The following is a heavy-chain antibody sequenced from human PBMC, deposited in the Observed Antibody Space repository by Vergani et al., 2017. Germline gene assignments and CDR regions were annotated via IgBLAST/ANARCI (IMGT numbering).Heavy chain of an antibody. D-gene: IGHD6-19*01. CDR2: ISSSSSSI. CDR3: ASASSGWDRVWFYYYYYMDV. V-gene: IGHV3-21*01. J-gene: IGHJ6*03. CDR1: GFTFSSYS. Sequence: EVQLEESGGGLVKPGGSLRLSCTASGFTFSSYSMNWVRQAPGKGLEWVSSISSSSSSIYYADSVKGRFTISRDNAKNSLYLQMNSLRAEDTAVYYCASASSGWDRVWFYYYYYMDVWGKGP.